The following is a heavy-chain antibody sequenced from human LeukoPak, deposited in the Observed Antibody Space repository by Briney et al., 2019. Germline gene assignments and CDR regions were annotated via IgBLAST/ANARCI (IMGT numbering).Heavy chain of an antibody. D-gene: IGHD6-6*01. Sequence: SETLSLTCAVHGDTFSAYFWSWIRQAPGKGLEWIVKNAGRGSSNYTTPQKSRSTISVDMSKNHFSLILTFVTADDTAVYYCTTRSSTLAAARCFDDWGQGTVVTVSS. CDR2: NAGRGSS. J-gene: IGHJ4*03. V-gene: IGHV4-34*08. CDR1: GDTFSAYF. CDR3: TTRSSTLAAARCFDD.